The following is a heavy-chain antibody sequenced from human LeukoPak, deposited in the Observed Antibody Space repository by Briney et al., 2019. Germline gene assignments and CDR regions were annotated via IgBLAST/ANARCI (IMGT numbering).Heavy chain of an antibody. CDR2: IVVGSGNT. CDR1: GFTFTRSA. CDR3: AARYGSGYGY. Sequence: GTSVKVSCKASGFTFTRSAMQWVRQARGQRLEWIGWIVVGSGNTNYAQKFQERITITRDMSTSTAYMELSSLRSEDTAVYYCAARYGSGYGYWGQGTLVTVSS. V-gene: IGHV1-58*02. J-gene: IGHJ4*02. D-gene: IGHD3-10*01.